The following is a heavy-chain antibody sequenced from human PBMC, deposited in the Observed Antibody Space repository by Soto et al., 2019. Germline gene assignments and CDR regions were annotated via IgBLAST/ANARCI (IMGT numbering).Heavy chain of an antibody. CDR2: ISYSGAST. CDR3: AKYDGRYRHGYDALLA. Sequence: GGSLRLSCAASGFIFSNYALSWVRQAPGKGLEWVSAISYSGASTFYTDSVKGRFTISRDNSKNTVYLQMNSLRAEDTATYYCAKYDGRYRHGYDALLAWGLGTLVTVSS. J-gene: IGHJ1*01. D-gene: IGHD5-18*01. V-gene: IGHV3-23*01. CDR1: GFIFSNYA.